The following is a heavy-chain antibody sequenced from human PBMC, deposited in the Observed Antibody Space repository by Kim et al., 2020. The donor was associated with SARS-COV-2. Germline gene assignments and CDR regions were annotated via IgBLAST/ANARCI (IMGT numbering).Heavy chain of an antibody. J-gene: IGHJ6*02. CDR3: ARVSRDRKFAVLRYFDWLYYGMDV. V-gene: IGHV3-30*04. CDR2: ISYDGSNK. Sequence: GGSLRLSCAASGFTFSSYAMHWVRQAPGKGLEWVAVISYDGSNKYYADSVKGRFTISRDNSKNTLYLQMNSLRAEDTAVYYCARVSRDRKFAVLRYFDWLYYGMDVWGQGTTVTVSS. CDR1: GFTFSSYA. D-gene: IGHD3-9*01.